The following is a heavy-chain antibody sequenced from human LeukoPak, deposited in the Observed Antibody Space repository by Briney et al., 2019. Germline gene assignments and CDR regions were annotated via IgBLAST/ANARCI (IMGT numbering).Heavy chain of an antibody. Sequence: GGSLRLSCAASGFTFSSYAMSWVRQAPGKGLERVSAISGSGGSTYYADSVKGRFTISRDNSRNTLYLQMNSLRAEDTAVYYCAKDPGSSGYYSDYYFDYWGQGTLVTVSS. CDR2: ISGSGGST. J-gene: IGHJ4*02. CDR3: AKDPGSSGYYSDYYFDY. D-gene: IGHD3-22*01. CDR1: GFTFSSYA. V-gene: IGHV3-23*01.